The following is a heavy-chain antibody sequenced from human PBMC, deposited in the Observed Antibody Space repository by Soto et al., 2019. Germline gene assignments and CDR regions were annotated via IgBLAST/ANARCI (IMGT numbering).Heavy chain of an antibody. CDR3: ARGEQYSGRIFDY. CDR1: GDSVSSNSAA. Sequence: QVQLQQSGPGLAKPSQTLSVTCVISGDSVSSNSAAWNWIRQSPSRGLEWLGRTYYRSKWYTDYAATVESRITVNPDTSKNHFSLQLNSVTPEDTAVYYCARGEQYSGRIFDYWGQGTRVTVSS. V-gene: IGHV6-1*01. J-gene: IGHJ4*02. D-gene: IGHD1-26*01. CDR2: TYYRSKWYT.